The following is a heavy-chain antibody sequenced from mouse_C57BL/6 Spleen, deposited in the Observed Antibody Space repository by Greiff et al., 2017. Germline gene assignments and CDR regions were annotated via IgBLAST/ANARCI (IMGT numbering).Heavy chain of an antibody. CDR2: IRNKANGYTT. D-gene: IGHD2-3*01. V-gene: IGHV7-3*01. CDR3: ARSYDGYPFDY. J-gene: IGHJ2*01. Sequence: EVKLMESGGGLVQPGGSLSLSCAASGFTFTDYYMSWVRQPPGKALEWLGFIRNKANGYTTEYSASVKGRFTISRDNSQSILYLQMNALRAEDSATYYCARSYDGYPFDYWGQGTTLTVSS. CDR1: GFTFTDYY.